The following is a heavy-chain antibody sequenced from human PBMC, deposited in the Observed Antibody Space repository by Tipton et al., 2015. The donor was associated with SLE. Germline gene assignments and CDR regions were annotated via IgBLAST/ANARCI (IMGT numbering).Heavy chain of an antibody. CDR3: ARGRGGNYLGSAFDI. J-gene: IGHJ3*02. V-gene: IGHV4-4*07. CDR2: IYTTGST. CDR1: GGSISHYY. Sequence: TLSLTCTVSGGSISHYYWSWIQQPAGKGLEWIGRIYTTGSTNYNPSLKSRVTMSVDTSKNQFSLKLSSVTAADTAVYYCARGRGGNYLGSAFDIWGQGTMVTVSS. D-gene: IGHD1-26*01.